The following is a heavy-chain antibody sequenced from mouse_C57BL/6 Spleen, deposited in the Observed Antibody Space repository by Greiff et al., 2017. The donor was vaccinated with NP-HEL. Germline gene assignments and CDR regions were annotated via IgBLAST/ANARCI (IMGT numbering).Heavy chain of an antibody. J-gene: IGHJ4*01. Sequence: QVQLKQSGAELVKPGASVKISCKASGYAFSSYWMNWVKQRPGKGLEWIGQIYPGDGDTNYNGKFKGKATLTADKSSSTAYMQLSSLTSEDSAVYFCARSAYYEAMDYWGQGTSVTVSS. CDR1: GYAFSSYW. CDR2: IYPGDGDT. CDR3: ARSAYYEAMDY. V-gene: IGHV1-80*01. D-gene: IGHD2-10*01.